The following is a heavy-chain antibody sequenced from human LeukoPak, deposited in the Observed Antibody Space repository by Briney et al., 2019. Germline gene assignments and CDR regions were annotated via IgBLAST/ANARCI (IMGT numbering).Heavy chain of an antibody. D-gene: IGHD3-22*01. CDR3: ARYYDSSGLDAFDI. Sequence: ASVKVSCKASGYTFTGYYMHWVRQAPGQGLERMGRINPNSGGTNYAQKFQGRVTMTRDTSISTAYMELSRLRSDDTAVYYCARYYDSSGLDAFDIWGQGTMVTVSS. CDR1: GYTFTGYY. V-gene: IGHV1-2*06. J-gene: IGHJ3*02. CDR2: INPNSGGT.